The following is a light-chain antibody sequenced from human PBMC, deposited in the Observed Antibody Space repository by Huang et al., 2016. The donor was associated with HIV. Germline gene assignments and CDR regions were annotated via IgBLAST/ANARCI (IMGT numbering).Light chain of an antibody. Sequence: EIVLTQSPGTLSLSPGERATLSCRASQSVSNYLAWYQQKPGQAPRLLIYGASSRATGIPDRFSGSGSGTDFTLTISRLEPEDFAFYYCQQDHGVPWTFGQGTKVEVK. J-gene: IGKJ1*01. CDR2: GAS. CDR3: QQDHGVPWT. CDR1: QSVSNY. V-gene: IGKV3-20*01.